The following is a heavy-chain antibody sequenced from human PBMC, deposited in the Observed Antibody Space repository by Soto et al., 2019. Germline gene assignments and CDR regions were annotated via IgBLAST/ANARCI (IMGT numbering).Heavy chain of an antibody. J-gene: IGHJ6*02. D-gene: IGHD5-18*01. Sequence: GSLRLSCAASGFTFSSYGMHWVRQAPGKGLEWVAVISYDGSNKYYADSVKGRFTISRDNSKNTLYLQMNSLRAEDTAVYYCAKAPYSYGPSNYYGMDVWGQGTTVTVSS. CDR3: AKAPYSYGPSNYYGMDV. CDR2: ISYDGSNK. CDR1: GFTFSSYG. V-gene: IGHV3-30*18.